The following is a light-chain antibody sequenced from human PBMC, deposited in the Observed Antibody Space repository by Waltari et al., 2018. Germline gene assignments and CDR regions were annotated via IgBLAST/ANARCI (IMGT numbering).Light chain of an antibody. CDR1: QSVLYSSNNKND. CDR3: QQYYSTPLT. V-gene: IGKV4-1*01. Sequence: DIVMTQSPDSLAVSLGERATINCQSSQSVLYSSNNKNDLAWYQQKPGQPPKLLIYWASTRESGVPDRFSGSGSGTDFTLTISSLQAEDVAVYYCQQYYSTPLTFGGGTKVEIK. CDR2: WAS. J-gene: IGKJ4*01.